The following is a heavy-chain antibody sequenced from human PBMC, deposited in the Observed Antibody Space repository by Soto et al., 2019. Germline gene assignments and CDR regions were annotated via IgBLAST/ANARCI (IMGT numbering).Heavy chain of an antibody. CDR1: GFTFSSYG. D-gene: IGHD3-3*01. V-gene: IGHV3-30*03. CDR2: ISYDGSDK. Sequence: GGSLRLSCAASGFTFSSYGMHWVRQAPGKGLEWVAFISYDGSDKYYADSVKGRFTISRDNSKNTLYLQMNSLRDEDTAVYYCARDTYYDFWSGYHPQITDDYWGQGTLVTVSS. J-gene: IGHJ4*02. CDR3: ARDTYYDFWSGYHPQITDDY.